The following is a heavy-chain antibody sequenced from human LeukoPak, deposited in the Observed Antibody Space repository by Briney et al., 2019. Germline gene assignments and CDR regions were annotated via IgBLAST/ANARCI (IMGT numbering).Heavy chain of an antibody. J-gene: IGHJ4*02. V-gene: IGHV3-30*18. D-gene: IGHD3-10*01. CDR3: AKGSYYGSGSAVRY. CDR2: ISYDGSDQ. Sequence: GGSLRLSCAASGFTFSNYDMHWVRQAPDKGLEWVAVISYDGSDQYYADSVKGRFTISRDNSENTLYLQMNSLRAEDTAVYYCAKGSYYGSGSAVRYWGQGTLVTVSS. CDR1: GFTFSNYD.